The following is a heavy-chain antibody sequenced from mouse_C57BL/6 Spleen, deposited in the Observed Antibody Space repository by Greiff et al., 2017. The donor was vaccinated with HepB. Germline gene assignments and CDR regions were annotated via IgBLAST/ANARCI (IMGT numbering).Heavy chain of an antibody. CDR1: GFTFSNYW. CDR2: IRLKSDNYAT. V-gene: IGHV6-3*01. CDR3: TLIYYGNPTYYAMDY. Sequence: EVKLEESGGGLVQPGGSMKLSCVASGFTFSNYWMNWVRQSPEKGLEWVAQIRLKSDNYATHYAESVKVRFTISRDDSKSSVYLQMNNLRAEDTGIYYCTLIYYGNPTYYAMDYWGQGTSVTVSS. J-gene: IGHJ4*01. D-gene: IGHD2-1*01.